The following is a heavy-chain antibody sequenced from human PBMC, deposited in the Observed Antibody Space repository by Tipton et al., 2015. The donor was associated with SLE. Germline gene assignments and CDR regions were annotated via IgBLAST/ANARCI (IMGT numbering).Heavy chain of an antibody. J-gene: IGHJ6*03. CDR1: NGYISRSPYY. V-gene: IGHV4-39*07. Sequence: TLSLTCTVSNGYISRSPYYWGWIRQSQGKGLEWVGSMYYSGSTYYNTSLKSQVTMSVDTARNQSSLNLTAVTAADTAVYYCARGPYYYMDVWGKGTTVTVSS. CDR2: MYYSGST. CDR3: ARGPYYYMDV.